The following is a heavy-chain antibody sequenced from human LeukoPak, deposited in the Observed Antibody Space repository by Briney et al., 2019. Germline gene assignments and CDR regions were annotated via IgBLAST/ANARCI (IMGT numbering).Heavy chain of an antibody. J-gene: IGHJ3*02. CDR1: GYTFTGYY. CDR2: INPNSGGT. V-gene: IGHV1-2*02. CDR3: ARDHPTVVAATRSDAFDI. D-gene: IGHD2-15*01. Sequence: GASVKVSCKASGYTFTGYYMHWVRQAPGQGLEWMGWINPNSGGTNYAQKFQGRVTMTRDTSISTAYMELSRLRSDDTAVYYCARDHPTVVAATRSDAFDIWGQGTMVTVSS.